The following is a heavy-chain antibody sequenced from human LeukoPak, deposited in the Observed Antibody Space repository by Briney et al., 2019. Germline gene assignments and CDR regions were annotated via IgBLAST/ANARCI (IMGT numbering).Heavy chain of an antibody. CDR2: IYYSGST. J-gene: IGHJ5*02. D-gene: IGHD3-10*01. CDR1: GDSISSYY. Sequence: SETLSLACTVSGDSISSYYWSWIRQPPGKGLEWIGYIYYSGSTNYNPSLKSRVTISVDTSKNQFALKLSSVTAADAAVYYCARTQGMVRGVIISNNWFDPWCQGTLVAVSS. CDR3: ARTQGMVRGVIISNNWFDP. V-gene: IGHV4-59*01.